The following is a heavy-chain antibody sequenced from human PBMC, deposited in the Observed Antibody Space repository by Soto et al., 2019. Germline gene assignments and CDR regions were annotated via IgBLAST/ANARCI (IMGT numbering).Heavy chain of an antibody. CDR2: IYYSGST. CDR3: ARHISSGTNVAAIRSFDP. CDR1: GGSISSYY. Sequence: QVQLQESGPGLVKPSETLSLTCTVSGGSISSYYWSLIRQPPGKGLEWIGYIYYSGSTNYNPSLKSRITISSDTSKNQVSLKLSSVTAADTALYYCARHISSGTNVAAIRSFDPWGQGTLVAVSS. J-gene: IGHJ5*02. V-gene: IGHV4-59*08. D-gene: IGHD1-7*01.